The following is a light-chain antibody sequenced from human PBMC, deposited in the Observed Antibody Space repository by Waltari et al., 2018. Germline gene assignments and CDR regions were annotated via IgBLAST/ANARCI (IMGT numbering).Light chain of an antibody. Sequence: DTQMTQSPSSLSASVGDRVSITCRASQSISTYLNWYQQKPGKAPKLLIYAASSLQSGVPSMFSGSGSGTDFTLTISSLQPEDFATYYCQQSYTTPPWTFGQGTKVEIK. J-gene: IGKJ1*01. CDR2: AAS. V-gene: IGKV1-39*01. CDR1: QSISTY. CDR3: QQSYTTPPWT.